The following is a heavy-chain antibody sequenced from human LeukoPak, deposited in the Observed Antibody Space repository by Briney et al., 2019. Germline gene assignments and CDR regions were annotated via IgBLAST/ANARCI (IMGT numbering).Heavy chain of an antibody. D-gene: IGHD1-26*01. CDR2: ISSSSSYI. V-gene: IGHV3-21*01. Sequence: GGSLRLSCAASGFTFSSYSMNCVRQAPGKGLEWVSSISSSSSYIYYADSVKGRFTISRDNAKNSLYLQMNSLRAEDTAVYYCARDRPVGAMLNFDYWGQGTLVTVSS. J-gene: IGHJ4*02. CDR3: ARDRPVGAMLNFDY. CDR1: GFTFSSYS.